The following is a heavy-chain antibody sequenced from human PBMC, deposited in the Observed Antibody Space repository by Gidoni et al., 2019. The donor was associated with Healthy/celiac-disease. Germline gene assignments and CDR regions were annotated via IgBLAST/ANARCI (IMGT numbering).Heavy chain of an antibody. CDR3: ARGPYDYYDSSGYYPQPHNWFDP. V-gene: IGHV1-69*02. CDR2: IIPILGIA. CDR1: GGTFSSYT. Sequence: QVQLVQSGAEVKKPGSSVKVSCKAAGGTFSSYTISWVRQAPGQGLEWMGRIIPILGIANYAQKFQGRVTITADKSTSPAYMELSSLRSEDTAVYYCARGPYDYYDSSGYYPQPHNWFDPWGQGTLVTVSS. D-gene: IGHD3-22*01. J-gene: IGHJ5*02.